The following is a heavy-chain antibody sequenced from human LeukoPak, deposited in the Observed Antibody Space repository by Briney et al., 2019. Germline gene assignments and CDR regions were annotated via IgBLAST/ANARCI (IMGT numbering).Heavy chain of an antibody. D-gene: IGHD5-24*01. J-gene: IGHJ4*02. CDR3: AKVFRDGYNYPFDY. Sequence: HPGGSLRLSCAASGFTFSSYWMSWVRQAPGKGLEWVSTIGSSGGSTYYADSVKGRFTISRDNSKNTLYLQMNSLRAEDTAVYYCAKVFRDGYNYPFDYWGQGTLVTVSS. CDR2: IGSSGGST. V-gene: IGHV3-23*01. CDR1: GFTFSSYW.